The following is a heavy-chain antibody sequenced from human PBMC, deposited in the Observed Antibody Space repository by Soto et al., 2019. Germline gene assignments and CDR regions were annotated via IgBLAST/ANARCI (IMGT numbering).Heavy chain of an antibody. V-gene: IGHV1-69*13. CDR3: ARAYTAMALVNWFDP. CDR2: IIPIFGTA. J-gene: IGHJ5*02. Sequence: SVKVSCKASGGTFSSYAISWVRQAPGQGLEWMGGIIPIFGTANYAQKFQGRVTITADESTSTDYMELSSLRSEGTAVYYCARAYTAMALVNWFDPWGQGTLVTVSS. D-gene: IGHD5-18*01. CDR1: GGTFSSYA.